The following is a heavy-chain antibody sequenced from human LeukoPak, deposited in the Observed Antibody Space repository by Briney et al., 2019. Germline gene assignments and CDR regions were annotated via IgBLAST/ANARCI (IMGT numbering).Heavy chain of an antibody. D-gene: IGHD3-16*01. V-gene: IGHV3-53*01. CDR3: ASPSGSRGVFLDY. CDR2: IYSGGST. CDR1: GFTVSSNF. Sequence: GVSLRLSCAASGFTVSSNFMSWVRQAPGKGLEWVSIIYSGGSTSYADSVKGRFTISRDNSKNTLYLQMNSLRAEDTAVYYCASPSGSRGVFLDYWGQGTLVTVSS. J-gene: IGHJ4*02.